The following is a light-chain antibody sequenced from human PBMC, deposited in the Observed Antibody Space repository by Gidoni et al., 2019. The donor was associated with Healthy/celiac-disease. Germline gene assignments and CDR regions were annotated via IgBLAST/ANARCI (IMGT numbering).Light chain of an antibody. CDR2: GAS. Sequence: EIVMTQSPATLSVSPGDRATLSCRASQSVSSNLAWYQQKPGQAPRLLIYGASTRATGIPARFSGSGSGTEFTLTISSLQSEYFAVYYCPQYNNWPFALTFGGGTKVEIK. J-gene: IGKJ4*01. CDR3: PQYNNWPFALT. V-gene: IGKV3-15*01. CDR1: QSVSSN.